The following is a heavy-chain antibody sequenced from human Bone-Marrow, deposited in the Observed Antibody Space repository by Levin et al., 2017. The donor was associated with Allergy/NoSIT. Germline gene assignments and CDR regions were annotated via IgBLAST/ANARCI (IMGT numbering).Heavy chain of an antibody. J-gene: IGHJ3*02. D-gene: IGHD6-13*01. Sequence: LSLTCAASGFTFSSYGMHWVRQAPGKGLEWVAVISYDGSNKYYADSVKGRFTISRDNSKNTLYLQMNSLRAEDTAVYYCARLPVASSSWYDAFDIWGQGTMVTVSS. CDR1: GFTFSSYG. V-gene: IGHV3-30*03. CDR2: ISYDGSNK. CDR3: ARLPVASSSWYDAFDI.